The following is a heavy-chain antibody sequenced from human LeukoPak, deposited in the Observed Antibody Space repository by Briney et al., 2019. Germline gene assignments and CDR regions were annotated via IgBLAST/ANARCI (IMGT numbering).Heavy chain of an antibody. Sequence: PGGSLRLSCAASGFTFGSYGMHWVRQAPGKGLEWVAVISYDGSNKYYADSVKGRFTISRDNSKNTLYLQMNSLRAEDTAVYYCAKVWDQGFLDYWGQGTLVTVSS. V-gene: IGHV3-30*18. CDR3: AKVWDQGFLDY. CDR1: GFTFGSYG. CDR2: ISYDGSNK. J-gene: IGHJ4*02. D-gene: IGHD3-16*01.